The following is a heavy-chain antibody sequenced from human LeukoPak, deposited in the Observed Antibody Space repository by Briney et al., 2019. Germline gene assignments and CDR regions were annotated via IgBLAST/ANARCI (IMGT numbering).Heavy chain of an antibody. CDR1: GGSISSSSYY. J-gene: IGHJ6*03. CDR3: ARLEYYYYYYMDV. Sequence: SETLSLTCTVSGGSISSSSYYWGWIRQPPGKGLEWIGSIYYSGSTFYNPSLKSRVTISVDTSKNQFSLILSSVTAADTAVYYCARLEYYYYYYMDVWGKGTTVTVSS. V-gene: IGHV4-39*01. CDR2: IYYSGST.